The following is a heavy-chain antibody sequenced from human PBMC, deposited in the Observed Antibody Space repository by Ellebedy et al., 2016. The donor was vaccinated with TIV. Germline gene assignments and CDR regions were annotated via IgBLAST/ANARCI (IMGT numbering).Heavy chain of an antibody. CDR2: IDPSDTST. V-gene: IGHV1-46*02. Sequence: ASVKVSCKASGYTFNNYYLHWVRQAPGQGLEWMGIIDPSDTSTTYAQKLQGRVTMTSDTSTSTVYMELNSLRSEDTAVYYGARRDRHNAFDMWGQGTMVTVSS. CDR3: ARRDRHNAFDM. J-gene: IGHJ3*02. D-gene: IGHD2-21*01. CDR1: GYTFNNYY.